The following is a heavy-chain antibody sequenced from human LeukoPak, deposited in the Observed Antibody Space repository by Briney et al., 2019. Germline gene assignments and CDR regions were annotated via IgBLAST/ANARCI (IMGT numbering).Heavy chain of an antibody. D-gene: IGHD3-22*01. Sequence: ASVKVSCKASGYTFTGYYMHWVRQAPGQGLEWMGWINPNSGGTNYAQKFQGRVIMTRDTSISTAYMELSRLRSDDTAVYYCARGSGSRWANAFDIWGQGTMVTVSS. CDR1: GYTFTGYY. CDR3: ARGSGSRWANAFDI. V-gene: IGHV1-2*02. CDR2: INPNSGGT. J-gene: IGHJ3*02.